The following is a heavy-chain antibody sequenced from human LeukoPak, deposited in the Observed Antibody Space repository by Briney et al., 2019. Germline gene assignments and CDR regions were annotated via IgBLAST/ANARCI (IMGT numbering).Heavy chain of an antibody. CDR1: GFTFSRYA. J-gene: IGHJ4*02. V-gene: IGHV3-30*14. Sequence: GGSLRLSCAVSGFTFSRYAMHWVRQAPGKGLDWVALISYDGSQKYFADSVKGRFTISRDTSKNTVSLQMNSLRAEDTAVYYCAGDKTTGGWYEFDYWGQGTLVTVSS. CDR2: ISYDGSQK. CDR3: AGDKTTGGWYEFDY. D-gene: IGHD6-19*01.